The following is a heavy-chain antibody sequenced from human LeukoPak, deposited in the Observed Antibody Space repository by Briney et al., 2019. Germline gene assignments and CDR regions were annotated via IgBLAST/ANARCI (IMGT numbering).Heavy chain of an antibody. Sequence: GGSLRLSCAASGFTFSSYWMSWVRQAPGKGLEWVANIKQDGSEKYYVDSVKGRFTISRDNAKNSLYLQMNSLRAEDTAVDYCARVGGSYYARWFDPWGQGTLVTVSS. CDR2: IKQDGSEK. V-gene: IGHV3-7*01. D-gene: IGHD1-26*01. CDR3: ARVGGSYYARWFDP. J-gene: IGHJ5*02. CDR1: GFTFSSYW.